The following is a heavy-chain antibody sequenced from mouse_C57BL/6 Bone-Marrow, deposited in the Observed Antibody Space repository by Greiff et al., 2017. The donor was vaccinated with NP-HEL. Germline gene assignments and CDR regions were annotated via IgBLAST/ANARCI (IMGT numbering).Heavy chain of an antibody. D-gene: IGHD1-1*01. J-gene: IGHJ1*03. Sequence: QVHVKQSGAELVKPGASVKISCKASGYAFSSYWMNWVKQRPGKGLEWIGQIYPGDGDTNYNGKFKGKATLTADKSSSTAYMQLSSLTSEDSAVYFCARYGYWYFDVWGTGTTVTVSS. CDR2: IYPGDGDT. CDR3: ARYGYWYFDV. V-gene: IGHV1-80*01. CDR1: GYAFSSYW.